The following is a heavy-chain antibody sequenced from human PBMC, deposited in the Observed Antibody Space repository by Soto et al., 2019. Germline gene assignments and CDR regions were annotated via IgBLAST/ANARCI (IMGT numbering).Heavy chain of an antibody. CDR1: GGTFSSYA. CDR2: IIPIFGTA. Sequence: QVQLVQSGAEVKKPGSSVKVSCKASGGTFSSYAISWVRQAPGQGLEWMGGIIPIFGTANYAQKFPGRVTITADESTSTAYMEMSSLGTEDTAVYYCSNAAQRYYYYYGMDVGGQGTTVTVSS. D-gene: IGHD4-4*01. V-gene: IGHV1-69*01. J-gene: IGHJ6*02. CDR3: SNAAQRYYYYYGMDV.